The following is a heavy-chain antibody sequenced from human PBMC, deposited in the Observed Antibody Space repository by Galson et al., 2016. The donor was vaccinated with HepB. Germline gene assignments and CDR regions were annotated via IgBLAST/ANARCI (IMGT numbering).Heavy chain of an antibody. Sequence: SVKVSCKASGDTFRKYAISWVRQAPGQGLEWTGGIFTIFGTTNYAQKFQGRSTITSDKSTTTASMALSSLRFEDTAVYYCAKANKPVVVPAVTGLGMDVWGQGTTVTVSS. V-gene: IGHV1-69*06. J-gene: IGHJ6*02. CDR2: IFTIFGTT. CDR3: AKANKPVVVPAVTGLGMDV. D-gene: IGHD2-2*01. CDR1: GDTFRKYA.